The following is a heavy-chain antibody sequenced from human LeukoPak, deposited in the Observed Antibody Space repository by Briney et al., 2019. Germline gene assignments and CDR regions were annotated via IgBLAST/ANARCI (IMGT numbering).Heavy chain of an antibody. CDR2: IYYSGST. Sequence: SETLSLTFTVSGGSISSYYWSWIRQPPGKGLEWIGYIYYSGSTNYNPSLKSRVTISVDTSKNQFSLKLSSVTAADTAVYYYARSEPLVAAPGYWGQGTLVTVSS. D-gene: IGHD2-15*01. CDR3: ARSEPLVAAPGY. V-gene: IGHV4-59*01. J-gene: IGHJ4*02. CDR1: GGSISSYY.